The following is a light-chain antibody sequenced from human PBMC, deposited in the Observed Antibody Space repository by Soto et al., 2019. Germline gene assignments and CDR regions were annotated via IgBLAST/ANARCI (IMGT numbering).Light chain of an antibody. V-gene: IGKV3-15*01. CDR1: QSVSSK. CDR3: QQYNNWPPAT. J-gene: IGKJ1*01. Sequence: ETVMTQSPATLSVSPGERATLSGRASQSVSSKLAWYQQKPGQAPRLLIYRASTRATDIPARFSGSGSGTEFTLTISSLQSEDFAVYYCQQYNNWPPATFGQGTKVDIK. CDR2: RAS.